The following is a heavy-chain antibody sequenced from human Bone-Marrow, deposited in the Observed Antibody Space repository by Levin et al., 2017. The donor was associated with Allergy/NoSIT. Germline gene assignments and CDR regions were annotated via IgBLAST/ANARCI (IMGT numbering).Heavy chain of an antibody. D-gene: IGHD6-6*01. J-gene: IGHJ6*03. CDR2: IYSGGST. Sequence: GGSLRLSCAASGFTVSSNYMSWVRQAPGKGLEWVSVIYSGGSTYYADSVKGRFTISRDNSKNTLYLQMNSLRAEDTAVYYCAVNSYSSYDYYYYYMDVWGKGTTVTVSS. V-gene: IGHV3-66*02. CDR3: AVNSYSSYDYYYYYMDV. CDR1: GFTVSSNY.